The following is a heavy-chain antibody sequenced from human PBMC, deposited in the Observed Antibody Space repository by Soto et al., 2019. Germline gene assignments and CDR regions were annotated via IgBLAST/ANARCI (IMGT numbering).Heavy chain of an antibody. CDR1: GGPFSGYY. V-gene: IGHV4-34*01. CDR2: INHSGST. Sequence: PSETLSLTCAVYGGPFSGYYWSWIRQPPGKGLEWIGEINHSGSTNYNPSLKSRVTISVDTSKNQFSLKLSSVTAADTAVYYCAREQRDKTGNTGPRYFDLWGRGTLVTVSS. CDR3: AREQRDKTGNTGPRYFDL. J-gene: IGHJ2*01. D-gene: IGHD1-7*01.